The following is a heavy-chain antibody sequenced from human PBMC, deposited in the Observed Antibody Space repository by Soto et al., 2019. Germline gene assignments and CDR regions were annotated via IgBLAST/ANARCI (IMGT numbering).Heavy chain of an antibody. D-gene: IGHD1-1*01. CDR3: ARGAGGLQP. Sequence: SQTLSLTCAISGDSVSSNSAAWNWIRLSPSRGPEWLGRTYYRPKWYSVYAPSVKRRISINPDKSKNRFSLKLDCVTPCDPAVYYCARGAGGLQPWGQGNLVTVSS. J-gene: IGHJ5*02. CDR2: TYYRPKWYS. V-gene: IGHV6-1*01. CDR1: GDSVSSNSAA.